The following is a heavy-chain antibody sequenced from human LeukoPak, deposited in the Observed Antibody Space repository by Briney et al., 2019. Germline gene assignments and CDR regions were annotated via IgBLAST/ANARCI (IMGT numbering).Heavy chain of an antibody. V-gene: IGHV3-21*01. CDR2: ISSSSSYI. CDR3: AREEWCYYDSSGYCGIDY. Sequence: PGGSLRLSCAASGFTFSSYSMNWVRQAPGKGLEWVSSISSSSSYIYYADSVKGRFTISRDNAKNSLYLQMNSLRAEDTAVYYCAREEWCYYDSSGYCGIDYWGQGTLVTVSS. J-gene: IGHJ4*02. CDR1: GFTFSSYS. D-gene: IGHD3-22*01.